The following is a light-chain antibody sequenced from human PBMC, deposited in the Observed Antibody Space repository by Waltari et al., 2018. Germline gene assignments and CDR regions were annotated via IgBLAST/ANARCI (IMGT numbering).Light chain of an antibody. J-gene: IGLJ2*01. CDR3: CSFGGNKI. Sequence: QSALTQPPSASGSPGQSVTISCTGTSSDIGRYNYVSWYQQPPGKAPKLIIYDLSHRPSVVPCGFSGSKSGNTASLTVAGLQAEYDADYCCCSFGGNKIYGGGTKLTVL. CDR2: DLS. V-gene: IGLV2-8*01. CDR1: SSDIGRYNY.